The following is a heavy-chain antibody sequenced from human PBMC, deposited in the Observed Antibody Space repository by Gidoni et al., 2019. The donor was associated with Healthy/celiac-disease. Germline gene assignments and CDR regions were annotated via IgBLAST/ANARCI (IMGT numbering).Heavy chain of an antibody. Sequence: QLQLQESGPGLVKPSETLSLTCTVSGGSISSSSYYWGWIRLPPGKGLEWIGSIYYSGSTYYNPSLKSRVNISVDTSKNQFSLKLSSVTAADTAVYYCARCPWQQLVVWFDPWGQGTLVTVSS. V-gene: IGHV4-39*01. CDR2: IYYSGST. CDR3: ARCPWQQLVVWFDP. J-gene: IGHJ5*02. CDR1: GGSISSSSYY. D-gene: IGHD6-13*01.